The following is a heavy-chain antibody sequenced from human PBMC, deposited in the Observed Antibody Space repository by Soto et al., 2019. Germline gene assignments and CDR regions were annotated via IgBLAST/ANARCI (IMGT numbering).Heavy chain of an antibody. CDR1: GNSVSSNSAA. Sequence: SQTLSLTCAISGNSVSSNSAAWNWIRQSPSRGLEWLGRTYYRSKWYNDYAVSVKSRITINPDTSKNQFSLQLNSVTPEDTAVYYCAREPPITFFGVVAAGYGMDVWGQGTSVT. CDR2: TYYRSKWYN. V-gene: IGHV6-1*01. CDR3: AREPPITFFGVVAAGYGMDV. J-gene: IGHJ6*02. D-gene: IGHD3-3*01.